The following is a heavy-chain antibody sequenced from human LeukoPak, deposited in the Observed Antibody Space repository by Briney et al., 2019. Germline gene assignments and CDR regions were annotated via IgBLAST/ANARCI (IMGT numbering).Heavy chain of an antibody. Sequence: GGSLRLSCAASGFAVSNFYMSWVRQAPGKGLECVSVIYADGTTKDAASVKGRFTISRDISKNMLYLQMNSLRVEDTAVYYCAKDLHYWGLDYWGQGALVTVSS. CDR1: GFAVSNFY. CDR3: AKDLHYWGLDY. J-gene: IGHJ4*02. V-gene: IGHV3-53*01. D-gene: IGHD2-21*01. CDR2: IYADGTT.